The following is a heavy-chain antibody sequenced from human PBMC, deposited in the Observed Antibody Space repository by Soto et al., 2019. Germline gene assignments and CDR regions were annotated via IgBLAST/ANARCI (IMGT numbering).Heavy chain of an antibody. CDR2: IIPIFGTA. J-gene: IGHJ4*02. D-gene: IGHD3-3*01. Sequence: QVQLVQSGAEVKKPGSSVKVSCKASGGTFSSYAISWVRQAPGQGLEWMGGIIPIFGTANYAQKFQGRVTITADESTSTAYMELSSLRSEDTAVYYCASSRFGVVIISSYYFDYWGQGTLVTVSS. CDR3: ASSRFGVVIISSYYFDY. V-gene: IGHV1-69*01. CDR1: GGTFSSYA.